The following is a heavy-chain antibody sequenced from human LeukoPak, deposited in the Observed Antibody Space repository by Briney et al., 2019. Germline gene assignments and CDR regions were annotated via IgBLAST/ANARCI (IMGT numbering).Heavy chain of an antibody. CDR2: IYYSGST. Sequence: SSETLSLTCTVSGGSISSYYWSWIRQPPGKGLEWIGYIYYSGSTNYNPSLKSRVTISVDTSKNQFSLKLSSVTAADTAVYYCARDDKGSIDYWGQGTLVTVSS. J-gene: IGHJ4*02. CDR1: GGSISSYY. V-gene: IGHV4-59*01. CDR3: ARDDKGSIDY. D-gene: IGHD3-22*01.